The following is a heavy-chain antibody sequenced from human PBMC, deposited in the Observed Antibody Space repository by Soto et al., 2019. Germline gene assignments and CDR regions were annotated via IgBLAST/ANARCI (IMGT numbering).Heavy chain of an antibody. CDR3: ARLDLCDALAY. CDR2: ISSSGRTE. CDR1: GITLSSHE. J-gene: IGHJ4*02. Sequence: EVQLVESGGDMVQPGGSLRLSCVASGITLSSHEVTWVRQAPGKGMEGLTYISSSGRTEHYADSVKVRFTVSRDNVKNSLYLYMNSLRADGTAIYYCARLDLCDALAYWGQGTLVTVSS. D-gene: IGHD2-21*02. V-gene: IGHV3-48*03.